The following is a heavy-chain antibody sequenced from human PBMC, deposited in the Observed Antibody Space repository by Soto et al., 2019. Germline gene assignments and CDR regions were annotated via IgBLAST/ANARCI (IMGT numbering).Heavy chain of an antibody. CDR2: ISAYNGNT. D-gene: IGHD3-9*01. V-gene: IGHV1-18*01. CDR3: ARGDILTGYYLVDYFYFMDV. J-gene: IGHJ6*03. CDR1: GYTFPSYG. Sequence: ASVKVSCKASGYTFPSYGSSWVRQAPGQGLEWMGCISAYNGNTNYAQKLQGRATMTTDTSTSTAYMELRSLRSDDTAVYYCARGDILTGYYLVDYFYFMDVWGKGTTVTVSS.